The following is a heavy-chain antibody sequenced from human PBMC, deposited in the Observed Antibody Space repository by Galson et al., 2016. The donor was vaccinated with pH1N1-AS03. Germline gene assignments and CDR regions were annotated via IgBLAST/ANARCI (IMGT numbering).Heavy chain of an antibody. V-gene: IGHV1-18*01. CDR1: GYTFTNYG. Sequence: SVKVSCKASGYTFTNYGISWVRQAPGQGLEWMGWINPVNGNTKYSQKFQGRVTITRDTSATTVYMELSSLRSEDTAVYYCARDLSRLGDYGYWGQGTLVTVSS. D-gene: IGHD3-16*01. CDR3: ARDLSRLGDYGY. CDR2: INPVNGNT. J-gene: IGHJ4*02.